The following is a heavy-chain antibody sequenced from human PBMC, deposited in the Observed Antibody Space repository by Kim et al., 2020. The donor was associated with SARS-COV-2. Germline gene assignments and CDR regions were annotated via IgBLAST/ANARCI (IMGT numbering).Heavy chain of an antibody. CDR3: ARYCCSTSCRWLDP. D-gene: IGHD2-2*01. CDR1: GGSISSGGYY. Sequence: SETLSLTCTVSGGSISSGGYYWSWIRQYPGKGLEWIGYIYHSGSTYYNPSLRSRVSISVDTSKNQFSLKLNSVTAADTAVYFCARYCCSTSCRWLDPWG. V-gene: IGHV4-31*03. J-gene: IGHJ5*02. CDR2: IYHSGST.